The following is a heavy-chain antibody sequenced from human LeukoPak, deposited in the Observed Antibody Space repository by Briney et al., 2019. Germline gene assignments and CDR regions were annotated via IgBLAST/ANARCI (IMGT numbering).Heavy chain of an antibody. CDR1: GGTFSSYA. D-gene: IGHD5-18*01. J-gene: IGHJ4*02. V-gene: IGHV1-69*04. CDR3: ARGYSYGHKGLDY. Sequence: SSVKVSCKASGGTFSSYAISWVRQAPGQGREWMGRIIPILGIANYAQKFQGRVTITAEKSTSTAYMELIRLRSEETAVYYCARGYSYGHKGLDYWGQGTLVTVSS. CDR2: IIPILGIA.